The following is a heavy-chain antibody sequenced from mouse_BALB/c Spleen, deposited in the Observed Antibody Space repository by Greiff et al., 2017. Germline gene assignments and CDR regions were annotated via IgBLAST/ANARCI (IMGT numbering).Heavy chain of an antibody. J-gene: IGHJ2*01. Sequence: QVQLQQPGAELVKPGAPVKLSCKASGYTFTSYWMNWVKQRPGRGLEWIGRIDPSDSETHYNQKFKDKATLTVDKSSSTAYIQLSSLTSEDSAVYYCARRLGDYWGQGTTLTVSS. V-gene: IGHV1-69*02. CDR1: GYTFTSYW. CDR3: ARRLGDY. CDR2: IDPSDSET. D-gene: IGHD3-3*01.